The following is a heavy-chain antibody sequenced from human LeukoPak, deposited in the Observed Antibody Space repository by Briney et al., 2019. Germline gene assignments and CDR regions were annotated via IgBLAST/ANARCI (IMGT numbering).Heavy chain of an antibody. D-gene: IGHD1-26*01. J-gene: IGHJ4*02. Sequence: GGSLRLSCAASGFTFSSYGMPWVRQAPGEGLEWVAVKSYDGSNKYYADSVKGRFTISRDNSKNTLYLQMNSLRAEDTAVYYCAKAPTPIYSGSYFSFDYWGQGTLVTVSS. CDR2: KSYDGSNK. CDR3: AKAPTPIYSGSYFSFDY. V-gene: IGHV3-30*18. CDR1: GFTFSSYG.